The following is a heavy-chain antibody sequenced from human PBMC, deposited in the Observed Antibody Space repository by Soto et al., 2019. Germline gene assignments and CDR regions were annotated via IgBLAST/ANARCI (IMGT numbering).Heavy chain of an antibody. CDR2: IDPSDSYI. V-gene: IGHV5-10-1*03. Sequence: EVQLVQSGAEVKKPGESLKISCQGSGYSFPSYWISWVRQMPGKGLQWMGRIDPSDSYINYSPSFEGHVNISIDKSINTAYLQCSSRKASDTAIYYGARQGQLALFDQWGQGTLVTVSS. CDR1: GYSFPSYW. CDR3: ARQGQLALFDQ. J-gene: IGHJ5*02. D-gene: IGHD6-6*01.